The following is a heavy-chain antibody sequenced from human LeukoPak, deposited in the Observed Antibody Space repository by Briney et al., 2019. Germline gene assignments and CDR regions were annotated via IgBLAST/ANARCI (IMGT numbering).Heavy chain of an antibody. J-gene: IGHJ3*02. D-gene: IGHD6-19*01. CDR1: GFTFSSYA. CDR3: ARDGAVAGIRNAFDI. V-gene: IGHV3-23*01. CDR2: ISGSGGST. Sequence: GSLRLSCAASGFTFSSYAMSWVRQAPGKGLEWVSAISGSGGSTYYADSVKGRFTISRDNAKNSLYLQMNSLRAEDTAVYYCARDGAVAGIRNAFDIWGQGTMVTVSS.